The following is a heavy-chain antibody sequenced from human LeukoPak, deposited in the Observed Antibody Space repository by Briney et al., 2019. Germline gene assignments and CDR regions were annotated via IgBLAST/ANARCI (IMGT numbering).Heavy chain of an antibody. Sequence: GGSLRLSCAASGFTFSNAWMSWVRQAPGKGLEWVSAISGSGGSTYYADSVKGRFTISRDNSKNTLYLQMNSLRAEDTAVYYCAKTGIAVADGMDVWGQGTTVTVSS. J-gene: IGHJ6*02. D-gene: IGHD6-19*01. CDR2: ISGSGGST. CDR1: GFTFSNAW. CDR3: AKTGIAVADGMDV. V-gene: IGHV3-23*01.